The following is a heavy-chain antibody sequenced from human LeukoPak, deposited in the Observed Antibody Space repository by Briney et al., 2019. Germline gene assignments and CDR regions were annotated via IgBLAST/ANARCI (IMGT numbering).Heavy chain of an antibody. V-gene: IGHV5-51*01. CDR1: GYIFTSYW. CDR2: IYPGDSDT. CDR3: ARQYSSGWYDSRFDP. Sequence: GESLKISCEGSGYIFTSYWIGWARQMPGKGLEWMGIIYPGDSDTRYSPSFQGQVTISADKSISTAYLQWSSLKASDTAMYYCARQYSSGWYDSRFDPWGQGTLVTVSS. D-gene: IGHD6-19*01. J-gene: IGHJ5*02.